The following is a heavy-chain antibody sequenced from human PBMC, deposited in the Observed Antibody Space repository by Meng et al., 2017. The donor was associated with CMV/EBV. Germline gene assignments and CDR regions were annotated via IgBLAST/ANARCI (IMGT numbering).Heavy chain of an antibody. J-gene: IGHJ3*02. CDR3: ARDRLTGEAFDI. Sequence: SLTVSCQASGGTFSSYAISWVRQAPGQGLEWMGGIIPIFGTANYAQKFQGRVTITTDESTSTAYMELSSLRSEDTAVYYCARDRLTGEAFDIWGQGTMVTVSS. D-gene: IGHD3-16*01. CDR1: GGTFSSYA. CDR2: IIPIFGTA. V-gene: IGHV1-69*05.